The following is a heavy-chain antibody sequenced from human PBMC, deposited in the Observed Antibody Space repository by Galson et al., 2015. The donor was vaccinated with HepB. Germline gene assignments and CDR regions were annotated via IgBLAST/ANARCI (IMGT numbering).Heavy chain of an antibody. D-gene: IGHD7-27*01. Sequence: SLRLSCAASGFSFSSYNMNWVRQAPGKGLEWVASISTRSSYIYYADSVKGRFTISRDNAKNSLYLQINSLRVEDTAVYYCARDPPLGTPFDYWGQGTLLTVSS. J-gene: IGHJ4*02. CDR1: GFSFSSYN. V-gene: IGHV3-21*01. CDR3: ARDPPLGTPFDY. CDR2: ISTRSSYI.